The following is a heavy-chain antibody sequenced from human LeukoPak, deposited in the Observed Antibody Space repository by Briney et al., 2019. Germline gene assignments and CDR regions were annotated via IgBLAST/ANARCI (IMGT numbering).Heavy chain of an antibody. CDR1: GFTFSNYA. CDR2: ISSSSSYT. D-gene: IGHD6-13*01. V-gene: IGHV3-21*05. Sequence: GGSLRLSCAASGFTFSNYAMNWVRQAPGKGLEWVSYISSSSSYTNYADSVKGRFTISRDNAKNSLYLQMNSLRAEDTAVYYCAREGSSSWYYYYGMDVWGQGTTVTVSS. J-gene: IGHJ6*02. CDR3: AREGSSSWYYYYGMDV.